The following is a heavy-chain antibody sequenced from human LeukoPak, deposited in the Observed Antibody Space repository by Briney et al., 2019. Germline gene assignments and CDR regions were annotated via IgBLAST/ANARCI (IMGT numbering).Heavy chain of an antibody. CDR3: ARVYSSSWETFDY. V-gene: IGHV3-7*04. CDR2: IKQDGSEK. CDR1: GSTFSSYW. D-gene: IGHD6-13*01. Sequence: GGSLRLSCAASGSTFSSYWMSWVRQAPGKGLEWVASIKQDGSEKYYVDSVKGRFTISRDNAKNSLYLQMNSLRAEDTAVYYCARVYSSSWETFDYWGQGTLVTVSS. J-gene: IGHJ4*02.